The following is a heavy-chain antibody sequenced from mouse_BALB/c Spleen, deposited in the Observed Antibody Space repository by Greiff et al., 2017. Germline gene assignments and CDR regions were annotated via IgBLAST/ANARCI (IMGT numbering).Heavy chain of an antibody. V-gene: IGHV1-77*01. CDR3: ASYGSSYDAWFAY. CDR1: GYTFTDYV. J-gene: IGHJ3*01. Sequence: VQLQQSGPELVKPGASVKMSCKASGYTFTDYVISWVKQRTGQGLEWIGEIYPGSGSTYYNEKFKGKATLTADKSSNTAYMQLSSLTSEDSAVYFCASYGSSYDAWFAYWGQGTLVTVSA. D-gene: IGHD1-1*01. CDR2: IYPGSGST.